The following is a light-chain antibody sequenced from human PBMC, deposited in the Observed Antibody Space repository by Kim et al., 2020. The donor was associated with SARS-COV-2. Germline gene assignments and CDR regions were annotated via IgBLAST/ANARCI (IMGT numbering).Light chain of an antibody. CDR3: QAWDSRTVV. CDR1: KLGERF. J-gene: IGLJ2*01. V-gene: IGLV3-1*01. Sequence: SYELTQPPSVSVSPGQTASITCSGHKLGERFASWYQQRPGQSPLLIVFQDSKRPSGVPERFSGSKSGNTATLSISGTQALDEADYYCQAWDSRTVVFGGGTKLTVL. CDR2: QDS.